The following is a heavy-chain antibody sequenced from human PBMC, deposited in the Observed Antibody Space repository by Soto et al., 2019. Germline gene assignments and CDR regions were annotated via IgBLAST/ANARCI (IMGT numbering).Heavy chain of an antibody. V-gene: IGHV3-53*01. Sequence: GGSLRLSCAASGFTVSSNYMSWVRQAPGKGLEWVSVIYSGGSTYYADSVKGRFTISRDNSKNTLYLQMNSLRDEDTAVYYCAKDRHPDGIWTFDSWGPGTLVTVSS. J-gene: IGHJ4*02. CDR3: AKDRHPDGIWTFDS. CDR1: GFTVSSNY. CDR2: IYSGGST. D-gene: IGHD3-9*01.